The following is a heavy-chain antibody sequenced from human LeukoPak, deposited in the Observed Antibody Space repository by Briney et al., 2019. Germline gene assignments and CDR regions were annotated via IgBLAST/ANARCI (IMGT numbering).Heavy chain of an antibody. V-gene: IGHV4-59*01. CDR2: IYYSGST. CDR1: GGSISSYY. D-gene: IGHD1-26*01. CDR3: ARHPVGHAFDY. Sequence: SETLSLTCTVSGGSISSYYWIWIRQPPGKGLEWIGYIYYSGSTNYNPSLKSRVTISVDTSKNQFSLKLSSVTAADTAVYYCARHPVGHAFDYWGQGTLVTVSS. J-gene: IGHJ4*02.